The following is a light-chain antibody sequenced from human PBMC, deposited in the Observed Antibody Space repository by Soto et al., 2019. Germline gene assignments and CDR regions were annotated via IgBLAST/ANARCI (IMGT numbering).Light chain of an antibody. CDR3: QQYNSYSQT. CDR1: QDIKNY. Sequence: DIQMTQSPSSLSASVGDRVTITCQASQDIKNYLNWYQQKLGKAPKLLIYKASSLESGVPSRFSGSGSGTEFTLTISSLQPDDFATYYCQQYNSYSQTFGQGTKVDI. J-gene: IGKJ1*01. CDR2: KAS. V-gene: IGKV1-5*03.